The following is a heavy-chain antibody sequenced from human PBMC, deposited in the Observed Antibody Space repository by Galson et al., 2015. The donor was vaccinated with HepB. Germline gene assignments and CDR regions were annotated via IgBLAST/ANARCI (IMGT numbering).Heavy chain of an antibody. CDR1: GDSVSSNIAA. D-gene: IGHD2-21*02. J-gene: IGHJ5*01. V-gene: IGHV6-1*01. Sequence: CAISGDSVSSNIAAWNWIRQSPSRGLEWLGRTYYRSKWYNDYAVSVKSRITINPDTSKNQFSLQLNSVTPDDTAVYYCARDVSARFYSWGQGTLVTVSS. CDR3: ARDVSARFYS. CDR2: TYYRSKWYN.